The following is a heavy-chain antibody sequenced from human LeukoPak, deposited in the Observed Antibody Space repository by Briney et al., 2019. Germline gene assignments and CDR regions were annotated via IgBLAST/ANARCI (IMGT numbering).Heavy chain of an antibody. J-gene: IGHJ4*02. CDR1: GFTVSSNY. D-gene: IGHD5-18*01. CDR3: ARAESRGCSLDY. CDR2: IYSGGST. Sequence: GGSLRLSCAASGFTVSSNYMSWVRQAPGKGLEWVSVIYSGGSTYYADSVKGRFTISRDNSKNTLYLQMNSLRAEDTAAYYCARAESRGCSLDYWGQGTLVIVSS. V-gene: IGHV3-53*01.